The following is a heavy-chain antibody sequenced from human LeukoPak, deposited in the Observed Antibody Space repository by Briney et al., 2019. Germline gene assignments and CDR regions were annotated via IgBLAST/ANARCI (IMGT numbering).Heavy chain of an antibody. J-gene: IGHJ6*03. CDR2: INPSGSDT. D-gene: IGHD3-10*01. Sequence: GGSLRLSSAASGISFCVDRMRWGRQAPGKGLVWVSRINPSGSDTKYADSVKGRFTISRDNAKNTLYLQMNSLRAEDTTVYYCGIVAPGSGNYYLDFLGKGTTVTVSS. CDR3: GIVAPGSGNYYLDF. V-gene: IGHV3-74*01. CDR1: GISFCVDR.